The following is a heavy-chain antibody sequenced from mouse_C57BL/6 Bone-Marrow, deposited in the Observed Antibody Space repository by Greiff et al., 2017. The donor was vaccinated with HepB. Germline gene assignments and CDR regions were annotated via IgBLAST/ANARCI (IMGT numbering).Heavy chain of an antibody. Sequence: EVQLVESGGGLVQPKGSLKLSCAASGFTFNTYAMHWVRQAPGKGLEWVARIRSKRSNYATYYDDSVKDRFTISRDDSQSMLYLQMNNLKTEDTAMYYCVRDPFDYWGQGTTLTVSS. V-gene: IGHV10-3*01. CDR1: GFTFNTYA. CDR3: VRDPFDY. CDR2: IRSKRSNYAT. J-gene: IGHJ2*01.